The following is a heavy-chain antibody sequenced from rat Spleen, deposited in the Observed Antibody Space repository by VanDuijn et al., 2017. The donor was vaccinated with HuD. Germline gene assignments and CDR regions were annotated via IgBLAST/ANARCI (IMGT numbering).Heavy chain of an antibody. Sequence: EVQLVESDGGLVQPGRSLKLSCAASGFTFSDHHMAWVRQAPTKGLEWVATISFDGSATYYRDSVKGRFTISRDNTENTLHLQMDSLRSEDSATYYCARGYYGSNPDNWFAYWGQGTLVTVSS. CDR2: ISFDGSAT. V-gene: IGHV5-29*01. CDR3: ARGYYGSNPDNWFAY. J-gene: IGHJ3*01. D-gene: IGHD1-7*01. CDR1: GFTFSDHH.